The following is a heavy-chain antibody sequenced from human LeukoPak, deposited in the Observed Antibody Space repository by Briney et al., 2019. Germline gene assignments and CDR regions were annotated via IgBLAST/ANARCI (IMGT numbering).Heavy chain of an antibody. V-gene: IGHV3-7*03. CDR3: ARGGGLDV. J-gene: IGHJ6*02. D-gene: IGHD3-16*01. Sequence: GGSLRLSCTASGFTFSSYWMTWVRQAPGKGLEWVANIKQDGSEKNYVDSVKGRFTISRDNAKNSLHLQMNSLRAEDTAVYYCARGGGLDVWGQGATVTVSS. CDR1: GFTFSSYW. CDR2: IKQDGSEK.